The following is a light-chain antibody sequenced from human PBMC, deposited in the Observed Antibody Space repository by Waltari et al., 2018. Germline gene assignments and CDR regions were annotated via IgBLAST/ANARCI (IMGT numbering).Light chain of an antibody. Sequence: YVLTQPPSVSVSPGQKAMITCSGHDLPKNIVYWYRQTSGQAPVLVIFDDHKRPSGIPDRFSGSRSGTVATLTITGAQEEDEGDYYCLSTDVSGYYTVFGSG. CDR3: LSTDVSGYYTV. CDR2: DDH. J-gene: IGLJ6*01. CDR1: DLPKNI. V-gene: IGLV3-10*01.